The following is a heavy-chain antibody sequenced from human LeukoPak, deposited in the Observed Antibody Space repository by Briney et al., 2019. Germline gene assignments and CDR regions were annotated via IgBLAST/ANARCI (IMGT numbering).Heavy chain of an antibody. J-gene: IGHJ4*02. Sequence: SETLSLTCTVSGGSISSSSYYWGWIRQPPGKGLEWIGSIYYSGSTYYNPSLKSRVTISVDTSKNQFSLKLSSVTAADTAVYYCARDRGIAVAGPYWGQGTLVTVSS. D-gene: IGHD6-19*01. V-gene: IGHV4-39*07. CDR1: GGSISSSSYY. CDR2: IYYSGST. CDR3: ARDRGIAVAGPY.